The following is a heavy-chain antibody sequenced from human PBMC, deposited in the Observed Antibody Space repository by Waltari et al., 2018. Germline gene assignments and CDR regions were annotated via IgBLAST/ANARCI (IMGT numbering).Heavy chain of an antibody. V-gene: IGHV4-38-2*01. CDR2: IYHXGHT. CDR3: VRVXGTTGWAEYFQX. D-gene: IGHD1-7*01. CDR1: GYSINSXYY. J-gene: IGHJ1*01. Sequence: QLQESGXGLXXPSEXLSLMCXVSGYSINSXYYWGWIRQSPGKGLEWIGNIYHXGHTYXNSSLKSRVTXSVDTSKNQFSLKLRSVXAADTAVYXCVRVXGTTGWAEYFQXWGQGTPVTVSS.